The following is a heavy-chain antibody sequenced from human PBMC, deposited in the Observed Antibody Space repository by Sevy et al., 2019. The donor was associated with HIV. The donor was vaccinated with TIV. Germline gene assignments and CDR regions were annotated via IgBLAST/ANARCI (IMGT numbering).Heavy chain of an antibody. CDR3: AKGYCSGGSCPRDYYYYGMDV. Sequence: GGSLRLSCAASGFTFSTYAMNWVRQAPGKGLEWVSSISGSGRSTYYADSVEGRFTISRHNSKNTLYLQMNSLRADDTAVYYCAKGYCSGGSCPRDYYYYGMDVWGQGTTVNVSS. D-gene: IGHD2-15*01. CDR1: GFTFSTYA. J-gene: IGHJ6*02. V-gene: IGHV3-23*01. CDR2: ISGSGRST.